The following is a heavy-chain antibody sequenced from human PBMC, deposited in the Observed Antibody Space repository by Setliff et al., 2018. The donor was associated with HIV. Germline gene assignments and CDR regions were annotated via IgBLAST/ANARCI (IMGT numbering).Heavy chain of an antibody. V-gene: IGHV1-2*02. J-gene: IGHJ4*02. CDR3: ARVGGIELWNQAYFDY. Sequence: ASVKVSCKASGYTLSSHYIHWVRQAPGHRPEWVGWINPQTGGTNFAQKFQGRITMTSDTSVSTVFIELSRLKSDDTALYYCARVGGIELWNQAYFDYWGQGTLVT. CDR2: INPQTGGT. D-gene: IGHD1-1*01. CDR1: GYTLSSHY.